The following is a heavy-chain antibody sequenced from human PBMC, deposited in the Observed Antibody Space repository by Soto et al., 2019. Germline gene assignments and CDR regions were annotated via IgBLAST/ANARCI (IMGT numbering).Heavy chain of an antibody. CDR1: GGSISSYY. J-gene: IGHJ4*02. CDR3: ARVVRFHCSGGSCYFLDY. D-gene: IGHD2-15*01. CDR2: IYYSGST. V-gene: IGHV4-59*01. Sequence: SETLSLTCTVSGGSISSYYWSWIRQPPGKGLEWIGYIYYSGSTNYNPSLKSRVTISVDTSKNQFSLKLSSVTAADTAVYYCARVVRFHCSGGSCYFLDYWGQGPLVTLFS.